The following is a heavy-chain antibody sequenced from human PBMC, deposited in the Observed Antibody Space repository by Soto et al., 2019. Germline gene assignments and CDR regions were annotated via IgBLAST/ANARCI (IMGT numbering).Heavy chain of an antibody. CDR2: IFYSGST. CDR3: ARSSWEYPCTSTTCYDS. D-gene: IGHD2-2*01. Sequence: PSETLSLTCTVSGGSIGTYYWSWIRQSPGKGLKWIGYIFYSGSTNYNPSLMSRVTISVDTSKNQFSLKLNSVTAADTAVYYCARSSWEYPCTSTTCYDSWGQGTQVTVSS. V-gene: IGHV4-59*08. J-gene: IGHJ4*02. CDR1: GGSIGTYY.